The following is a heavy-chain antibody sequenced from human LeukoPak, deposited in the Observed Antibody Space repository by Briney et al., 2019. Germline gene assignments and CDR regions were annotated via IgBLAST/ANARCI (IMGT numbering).Heavy chain of an antibody. V-gene: IGHV3-74*01. D-gene: IGHD1-26*01. J-gene: IGHJ5*02. CDR2: INSDGSST. CDR1: GFTFSSYW. CDR3: ARDLGLWEPYNWFDP. Sequence: QTGGSLRLSCAASGFTFSSYWMHWVRQAPGKGLVWVSRINSDGSSTSYADSVKGRFTISRDNAKNTLYLQMNSLRAEDTAVYYCARDLGLWEPYNWFDPWGQGTLVTVSS.